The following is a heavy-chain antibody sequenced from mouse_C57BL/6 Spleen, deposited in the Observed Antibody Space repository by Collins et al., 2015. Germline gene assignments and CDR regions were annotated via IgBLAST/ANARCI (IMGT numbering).Heavy chain of an antibody. V-gene: IGHV3-6*02. CDR1: DYSITSDYY. D-gene: IGHD2-4*01. CDR3: ARGMITTAMDY. J-gene: IGHJ4*01. CDR2: ISYDGSN. Sequence: DVHLHESGPGLVKPSQSLSLTCSVTDYSITSDYYWNWIRQFPGNKLEWMGYISYDGSNNYNPSLKNRISITRDTSKNQFFLKLNSVITEDTAAYYCARGMITTAMDYWGQGTSVTVSS.